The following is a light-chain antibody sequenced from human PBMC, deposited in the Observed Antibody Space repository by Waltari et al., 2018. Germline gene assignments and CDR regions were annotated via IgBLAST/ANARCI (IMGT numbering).Light chain of an antibody. CDR1: QSIRTY. CDR3: QQSHSGPPT. J-gene: IGKJ5*01. V-gene: IGKV1-39*01. CDR2: SAS. Sequence: DIQMTQSPSTLSASVGARVTITCRPSQSIRTYLNWYQQKPGKAPKLLIYSASTWPTGVPSRFTGSGSGTEFTLTIDSLQPEDVAAYFCQQSHSGPPTFGQGTRLVIK.